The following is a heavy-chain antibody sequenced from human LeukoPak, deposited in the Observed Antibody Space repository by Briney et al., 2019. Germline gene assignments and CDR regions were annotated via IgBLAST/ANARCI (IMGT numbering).Heavy chain of an antibody. CDR2: ISYDGSNK. CDR1: GFTFSSYA. Sequence: GGSLRLSCAASGFTFSSYAMHWVRQAPGKGLEWVAVISYDGSNKYYADSVKGRFTISRDNSKNTLYLQMNSLRAEDTAVYYCAKSPYSGSYVLRFDYWGQGTLVTVSS. V-gene: IGHV3-30-3*02. J-gene: IGHJ4*02. D-gene: IGHD1-26*01. CDR3: AKSPYSGSYVLRFDY.